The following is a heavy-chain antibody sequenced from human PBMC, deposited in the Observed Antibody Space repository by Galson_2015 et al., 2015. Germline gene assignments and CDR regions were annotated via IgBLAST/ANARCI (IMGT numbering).Heavy chain of an antibody. CDR2: IRNSGVNT. Sequence: SQRLSCAASGFTFSNCEMTWVRQAPGTGLEWVSSIRNSGVNTYYADSVKRRFTISRDSSRNTLYLQMNSLRAEDTAVYYCAKYGDNAGFDYWGQGTLVTVSS. J-gene: IGHJ4*02. D-gene: IGHD4-23*01. V-gene: IGHV3-23*01. CDR1: GFTFSNCE. CDR3: AKYGDNAGFDY.